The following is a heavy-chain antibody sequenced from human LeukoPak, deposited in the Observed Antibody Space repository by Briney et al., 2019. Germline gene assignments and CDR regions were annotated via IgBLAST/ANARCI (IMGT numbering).Heavy chain of an antibody. CDR3: AKAVAGTLYFDY. V-gene: IGHV3-23*01. Sequence: GGSLRLSCAASGFTFSSYAMSWVRQAPGKGLEWVSAISGGGGSTYYADSVKGRFTISRDNSKNTLYLQMNSLRAEDTAVYYCAKAVAGTLYFDYWGQGTLVTVSS. CDR2: ISGGGGST. J-gene: IGHJ4*02. CDR1: GFTFSSYA. D-gene: IGHD6-19*01.